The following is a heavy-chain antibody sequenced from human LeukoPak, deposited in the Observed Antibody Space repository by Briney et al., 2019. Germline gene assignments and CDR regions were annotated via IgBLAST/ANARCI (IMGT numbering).Heavy chain of an antibody. J-gene: IGHJ1*01. Sequence: EASVKVSCKASGYTFTSYYMHWVRQAPGQGLEWMGIINPSGGSTSYAQKFQGRVTMTRDTSTSTAYMELRSLRSDDTAVYYCARDKAVTTEVTQHFQHWGQGTLVTVSS. CDR2: INPSGGST. CDR3: ARDKAVTTEVTQHFQH. V-gene: IGHV1-46*01. D-gene: IGHD4-23*01. CDR1: GYTFTSYY.